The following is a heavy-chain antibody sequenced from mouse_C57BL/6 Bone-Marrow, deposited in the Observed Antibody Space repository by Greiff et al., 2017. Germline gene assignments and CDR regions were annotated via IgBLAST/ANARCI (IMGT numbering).Heavy chain of an antibody. D-gene: IGHD1-1*01. CDR3: ARRGYGSSSLYYFDY. V-gene: IGHV5-6*02. CDR1: GFTFSSYG. CDR2: ISSGGSYT. Sequence: EVMLVESGGDLVKPGGSLKLSCAASGFTFSSYGMSWVRQTPDKRLEWVATISSGGSYTYYPDSVKGRFTIARDNAKYTMSLQMSSLKSEYTAMYYCARRGYGSSSLYYFDYWGQGTTLTVSS. J-gene: IGHJ2*01.